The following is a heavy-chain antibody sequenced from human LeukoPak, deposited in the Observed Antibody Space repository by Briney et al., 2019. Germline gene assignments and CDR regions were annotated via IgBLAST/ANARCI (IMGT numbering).Heavy chain of an antibody. V-gene: IGHV4-61*05. Sequence: SETLSLTCTVSGGSISSSQYYWGWIRQPPGKGLEWIGYIYYSGSTNYNPSLKSRVTISVDTSKNQFSLKLSSVTAADTAVYYCARGAYDILSYTLDSYYYYMDVWGKGTTVTISS. CDR3: ARGAYDILSYTLDSYYYYMDV. CDR1: GGSISSSQYY. CDR2: IYYSGST. J-gene: IGHJ6*03. D-gene: IGHD3-9*01.